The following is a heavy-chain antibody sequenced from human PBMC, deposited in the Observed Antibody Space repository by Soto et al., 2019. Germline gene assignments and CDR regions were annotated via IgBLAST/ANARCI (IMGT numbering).Heavy chain of an antibody. CDR1: GGSFSGYY. CDR3: ARSTYGSSAIDY. D-gene: IGHD2-2*01. V-gene: IGHV4-34*01. CDR2: INHSGST. Sequence: KPSETLSLTCAVYGGSFSGYYWSWIRQPPGKGLEWIGEINHSGSTNYNPSLKSRVTISVDTSKNQFSLKLSSVTAADTAVYYCARSTYGSSAIDYWGQGTLVTVSS. J-gene: IGHJ4*02.